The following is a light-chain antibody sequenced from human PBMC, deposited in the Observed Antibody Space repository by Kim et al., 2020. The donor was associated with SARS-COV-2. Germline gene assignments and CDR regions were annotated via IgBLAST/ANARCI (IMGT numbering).Light chain of an antibody. CDR3: QQSYTTPGT. CDR2: AVS. CDR1: QTVNGY. Sequence: DIQMTQSPSSLSASVGDRVTITCRATQTVNGYLNWYQHVPGRAPRLLIYAVSGLQSGVPSRFSGSGSGTEFTLTITTLQPEDFATYYCQQSYTTPGTFGPGTKVDIK. J-gene: IGKJ3*01. V-gene: IGKV1-39*01.